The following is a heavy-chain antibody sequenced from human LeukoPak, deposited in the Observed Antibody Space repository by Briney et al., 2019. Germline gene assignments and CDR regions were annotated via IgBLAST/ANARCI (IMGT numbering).Heavy chain of an antibody. J-gene: IGHJ5*02. CDR1: GYTFTGYY. CDR2: INPNSGGT. Sequence: ASVKVSCKASGYTFTGYYMHWVRQAPGQGLEWMGWINPNSGGTNYAQKFQGRVTMTRDTSISTAYMELSRLRSDDTAVYYCATTGTSGPNWFDPLGPGNPGHRLL. V-gene: IGHV1-2*02. D-gene: IGHD1-1*01. CDR3: ATTGTSGPNWFDP.